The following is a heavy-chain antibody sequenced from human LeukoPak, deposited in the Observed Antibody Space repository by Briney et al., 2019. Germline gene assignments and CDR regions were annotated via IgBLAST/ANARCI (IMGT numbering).Heavy chain of an antibody. D-gene: IGHD2-2*01. CDR1: GYTFTSYD. J-gene: IGHJ4*02. V-gene: IGHV1-8*01. CDR2: MNPNSGNT. CDR3: ARGCSSTSCHSRDFDY. Sequence: ASVKVSCKASGYTFTSYDINWVRQATGQGLEWMGWMNPNSGNTGYAQKFQVRVTMTRNTSISTAHMELSSLRSEDTAVYYCARGCSSTSCHSRDFDYWGQGTLVTVSS.